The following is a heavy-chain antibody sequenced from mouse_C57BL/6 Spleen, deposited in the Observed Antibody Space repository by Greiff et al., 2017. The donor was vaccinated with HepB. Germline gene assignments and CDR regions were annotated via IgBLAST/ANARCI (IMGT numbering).Heavy chain of an antibody. CDR2: INPNNGGT. Sequence: EVQLQQSGPELVKPGASVKMSCKASGYTFTDYNMHWVKQSHGKSLEWIGYINPNNGGTSYNQKFKGKATLTVNKSSSTAYMELRSLTSEDSAVYYCASSSGPPWFAYWGQGTLVTVSA. CDR3: ASSSGPPWFAY. V-gene: IGHV1-22*01. J-gene: IGHJ3*01. CDR1: GYTFTDYN. D-gene: IGHD3-2*02.